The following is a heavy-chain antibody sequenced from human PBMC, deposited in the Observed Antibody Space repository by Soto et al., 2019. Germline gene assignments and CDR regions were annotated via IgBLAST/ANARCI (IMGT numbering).Heavy chain of an antibody. J-gene: IGHJ4*02. V-gene: IGHV4-61*01. Sequence: SETLSLTCVVSDYSISSDSNLWGWIRQPPGRGLEWIGHIFYSGSTNYNPALKSRVTISVDTSKNQFSLKLSSVTAADTAVYYCARSLAVAGSQLVSIFDYWGQGTLVTVSS. CDR1: DYSISSDSNL. CDR2: IFYSGST. D-gene: IGHD6-19*01. CDR3: ARSLAVAGSQLVSIFDY.